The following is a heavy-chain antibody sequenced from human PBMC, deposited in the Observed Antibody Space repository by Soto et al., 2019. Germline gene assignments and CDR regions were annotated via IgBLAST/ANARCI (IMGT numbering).Heavy chain of an antibody. CDR3: ARAGVATIYPGNNWFDP. CDR1: GGSISSGDYY. D-gene: IGHD5-12*01. J-gene: IGHJ5*02. CDR2: IYYRGST. V-gene: IGHV4-30-4*01. Sequence: PSETLSLTCTVSGGSISSGDYYWSWIRQPPGKGLEWIGYIYYRGSTYYNPSLKSRVTISVDTSKNQFSLNLSSVTAANTAMNYCARAGVATIYPGNNWFDPWGQGTLVTVSS.